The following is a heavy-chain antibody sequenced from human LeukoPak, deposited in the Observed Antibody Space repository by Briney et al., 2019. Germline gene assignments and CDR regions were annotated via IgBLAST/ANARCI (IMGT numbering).Heavy chain of an antibody. CDR1: GGSISSGSYY. V-gene: IGHV4-61*02. J-gene: IGHJ6*03. CDR2: IYTSGST. CDR3: ARVGYYDFWSGYFKDYMDV. D-gene: IGHD3-3*01. Sequence: PSQTLSLTCTVSGGSISSGSYYWSWTRQPAGKGLEWIGRIYTSGSTNYNPSLKSRVTISVDTSKNQFSLKLSSVTAADTAVYYCARVGYYDFWSGYFKDYMDVWGKGTTVTVSS.